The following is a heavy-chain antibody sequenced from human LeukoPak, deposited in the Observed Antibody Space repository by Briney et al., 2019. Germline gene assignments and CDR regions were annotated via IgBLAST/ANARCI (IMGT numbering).Heavy chain of an antibody. J-gene: IGHJ4*02. CDR2: IKEDGGEE. CDR1: GFTFSSYG. V-gene: IGHV3-7*01. D-gene: IGHD6-13*01. CDR3: ARDQAYNSWSDY. Sequence: PGGSLRLSCAASGFTFSSYGMHWVRQAPGKGLEWVANIKEDGGEENFVDSVKGRFTISRDNAKSSVYLQMNSLRAEDTAVYYCARDQAYNSWSDYWGQGNLVTVSS.